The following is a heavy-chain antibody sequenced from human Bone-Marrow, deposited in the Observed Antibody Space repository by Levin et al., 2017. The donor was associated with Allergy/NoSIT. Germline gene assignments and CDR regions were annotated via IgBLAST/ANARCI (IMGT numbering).Heavy chain of an antibody. CDR2: IIPIFDTT. CDR3: ARDLYCSGGSCPSDAFDL. V-gene: IGHV1-69*13. CDR1: RGTFSSYA. J-gene: IGHJ3*01. Sequence: SVKVSCKASRGTFSSYAINWVRQAPGQGLEWMGGIIPIFDTTNYAQKFQGRVTISADESTSTAYMELSSLRSEDTAVYYCARDLYCSGGSCPSDAFDLWGQGTMVIVSS. D-gene: IGHD2-15*01.